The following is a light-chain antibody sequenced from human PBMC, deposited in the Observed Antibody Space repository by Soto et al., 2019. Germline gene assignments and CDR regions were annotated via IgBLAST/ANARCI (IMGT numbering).Light chain of an antibody. CDR3: QQYGSSRLT. CDR1: QTIGSNY. V-gene: IGKV3-20*01. Sequence: EGVLTQSPGTLSLSPGERATLSCRASQTIGSNYLAWYQQKPGQSPRVLIYGASVRVAGIPDRFSGSGSGTDFTLTISRLEPEDFAVYFCQQYGSSRLTFGGGTTVEIK. J-gene: IGKJ4*01. CDR2: GAS.